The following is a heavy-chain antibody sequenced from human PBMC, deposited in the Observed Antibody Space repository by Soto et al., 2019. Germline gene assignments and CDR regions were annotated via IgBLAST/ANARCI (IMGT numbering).Heavy chain of an antibody. CDR1: GGTFTA. Sequence: GASVKVSCKASGGTFTAISWVRQAPGQGLEWMGGIVPISGTTNYAQKFQGRVTITADTSTITAYMELSSLRSEDTAVYYCAREGFSGGYFDYWGQGTLVTVSS. D-gene: IGHD5-12*01. CDR2: IVPISGTT. V-gene: IGHV1-69*06. CDR3: AREGFSGGYFDY. J-gene: IGHJ4*01.